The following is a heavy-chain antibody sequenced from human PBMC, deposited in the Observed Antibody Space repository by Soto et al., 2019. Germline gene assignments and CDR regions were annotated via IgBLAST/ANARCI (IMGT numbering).Heavy chain of an antibody. Sequence: SETLSLTCAVYGGSFSGYYWSWIRQPPGKGLEWIGEINHSGSTNYNPSLKSRVTISVDTSKNQFSLKLSSVTAADTAVYYCARVRTLRPVKIVKAYGMDVWGQGTTVTVSS. V-gene: IGHV4-34*01. CDR1: GGSFSGYY. D-gene: IGHD2-21*01. CDR3: ARVRTLRPVKIVKAYGMDV. CDR2: INHSGST. J-gene: IGHJ6*02.